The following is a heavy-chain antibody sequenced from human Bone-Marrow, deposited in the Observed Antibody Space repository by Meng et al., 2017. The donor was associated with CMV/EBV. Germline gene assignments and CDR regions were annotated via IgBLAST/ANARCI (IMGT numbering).Heavy chain of an antibody. D-gene: IGHD5-24*01. CDR1: GGSISSYY. J-gene: IGHJ4*01. CDR3: ARGRKVDF. CDR2: IYYSGST. Sequence: SETLSLTCTVSGGSISSYYWSWIRQPPGKGLEWIGYIYYSGSTNYNPSLKSRVTISVDTSKNQFSLKLSSVTAADTAVYYCARGRKVDFWGHGTLVTVSS. V-gene: IGHV4-59*12.